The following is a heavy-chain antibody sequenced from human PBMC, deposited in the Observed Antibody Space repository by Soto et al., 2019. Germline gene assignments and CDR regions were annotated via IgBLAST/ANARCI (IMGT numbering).Heavy chain of an antibody. V-gene: IGHV4-31*03. CDR1: GGSISSGGYY. CDR2: IYYSGST. Sequence: SETLSLTCTVSGGSISSGGYYWSWIRQHPGKGLEWIGYIYYSGSTYYNPSLKSRVTISVDTSKNQFSLKLSSVTAADTAVYYCARDKDSSAAGWFDPWGQGTLVTVSS. D-gene: IGHD6-13*01. J-gene: IGHJ5*02. CDR3: ARDKDSSAAGWFDP.